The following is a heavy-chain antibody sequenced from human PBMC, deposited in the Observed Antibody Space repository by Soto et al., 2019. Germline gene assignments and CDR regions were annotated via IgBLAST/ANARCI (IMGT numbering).Heavy chain of an antibody. J-gene: IGHJ4*02. CDR1: GDSISSGDW. CDR3: ARTLYCGGDCFSFDQ. Sequence: SETLSLTCAVSGDSISSGDWWSWVRQPPGERLEWIGEILHSGTTNYNPSLKSRVTISVDKSKNQFSLNLSSVTAADTAVYYCARTLYCGGDCFSFDQWGQGTLVPVSS. D-gene: IGHD2-21*02. CDR2: ILHSGTT. V-gene: IGHV4-4*02.